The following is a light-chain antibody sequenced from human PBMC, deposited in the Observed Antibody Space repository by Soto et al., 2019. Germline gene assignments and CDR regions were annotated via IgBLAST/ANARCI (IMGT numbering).Light chain of an antibody. CDR2: AGS. CDR3: LQDYTYPLT. J-gene: IGKJ4*01. Sequence: AIQLTQSPFSLSASVGDTVTITCRASQGVGNELAWYRQRPGKAPQLGIYAGSKSHSGVSSRFRGSGSGKDFVLTIRDLQPDDLATYFCLQDYTYPLTCGGGTNLEI. V-gene: IGKV1-6*01. CDR1: QGVGNE.